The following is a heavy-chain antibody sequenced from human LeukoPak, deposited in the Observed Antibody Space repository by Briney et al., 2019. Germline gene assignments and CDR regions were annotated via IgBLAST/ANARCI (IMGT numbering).Heavy chain of an antibody. CDR3: ARDWKVPSGHSGVLNWFDP. CDR2: INSHGGGA. J-gene: IGHJ5*02. CDR1: GCTFTSCY. Sequence: ASVLMFCWTAGCTFTSCYWHWWRRAPAEGLVWLVGINSHGGGATYAQQFLGRVTMTRDTSITTANMELSRHRSDDTVVYYCARDWKVPSGHSGVLNWFDPWGQGTLVTVSS. D-gene: IGHD6-25*01. V-gene: IGHV1-2*05.